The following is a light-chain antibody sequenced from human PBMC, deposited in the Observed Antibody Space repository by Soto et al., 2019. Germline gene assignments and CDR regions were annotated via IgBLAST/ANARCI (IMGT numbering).Light chain of an antibody. J-gene: IGKJ5*01. CDR3: QQLYDYPIT. CDR2: GAS. CDR1: QGISSR. Sequence: DIQLTQSPSFLSASVGDRVTITCRASQGISSRLAWYQQEPGKAPKLLIYGASTLQSGIPSRFSGSGSATEFTLTLSSLQSEDSATYYCQQLYDYPITFGQGTRLEIK. V-gene: IGKV1-9*01.